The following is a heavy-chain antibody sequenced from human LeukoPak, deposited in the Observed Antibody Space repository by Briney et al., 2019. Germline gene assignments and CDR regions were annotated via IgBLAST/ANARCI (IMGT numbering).Heavy chain of an antibody. V-gene: IGHV3-20*04. J-gene: IGHJ4*02. CDR1: GFMFAYHG. Sequence: GESLRLSCAASGFMFAYHGMTWVRQVPGKGLEWVSGINWNGGSTGYVDSVKGRFTISRDNAKNVLFLQMNNLRAEDTAFYYCARGEWDLRDWGQGTLVIVSS. CDR2: INWNGGST. D-gene: IGHD1-26*01. CDR3: ARGEWDLRD.